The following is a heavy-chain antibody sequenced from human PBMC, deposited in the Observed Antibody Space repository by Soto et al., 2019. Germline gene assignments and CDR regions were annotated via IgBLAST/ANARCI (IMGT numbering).Heavy chain of an antibody. CDR2: IRAYNGNT. J-gene: IGHJ5*02. CDR1: GYTFTSYG. D-gene: IGHD3-3*01. V-gene: IGHV1-18*01. CDR3: ARLWSGYSWFDP. Sequence: GXSVKVSCRASGYTFTSYGISWVRQAPGQGLEWMGWIRAYNGNTNYAQKLQGRVTMTTDTSTSRAYIELRSLRSDDTAVYYCARLWSGYSWFDPWGQGPLVTVSS.